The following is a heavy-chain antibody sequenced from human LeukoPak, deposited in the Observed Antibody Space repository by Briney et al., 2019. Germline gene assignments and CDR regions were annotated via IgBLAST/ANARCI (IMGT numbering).Heavy chain of an antibody. D-gene: IGHD6-13*01. CDR1: GFTLSSYW. V-gene: IGHV3-7*01. CDR2: IKQDGSEK. Sequence: GGSLRLSCAASGFTLSSYWMSWVRQAPGKGLEWVANIKQDGSEKYYVDSVKGRFTISRDNAKNSLYLQMNSLRAEDTAVYYCARDVSSSWYFGEGWFDPWGQGTLVTVSS. J-gene: IGHJ5*02. CDR3: ARDVSSSWYFGEGWFDP.